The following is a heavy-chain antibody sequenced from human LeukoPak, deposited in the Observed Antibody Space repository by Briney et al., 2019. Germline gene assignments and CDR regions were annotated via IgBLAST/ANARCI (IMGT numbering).Heavy chain of an antibody. CDR3: ARDFRGKAKTQR. J-gene: IGHJ4*02. Sequence: GSLRLSCAASGFTFSSYAMSWVRQPPGKGLEWIGEIYHSGSTNYNPSLKSRVTISVDKSKNQFSLKLSSVTAADTAVYYRARDFRGKAKTQRWGQGTLVTVSS. CDR2: IYHSGST. D-gene: IGHD3-10*01. V-gene: IGHV4-4*02. CDR1: GFTFSSYAM.